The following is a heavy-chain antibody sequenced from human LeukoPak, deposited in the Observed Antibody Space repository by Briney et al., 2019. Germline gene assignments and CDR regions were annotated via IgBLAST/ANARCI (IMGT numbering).Heavy chain of an antibody. J-gene: IGHJ4*02. D-gene: IGHD6-13*01. Sequence: GGSLRLSCAASGFTFDDYAMHWVRQAPGKGLEWVSGISWNSGSIGYADPVKGRFTISRDNAKNSLYLQMNSLRAEDTALYYCAKAASQQLVREVDYWGQGTLVTVSS. CDR3: AKAASQQLVREVDY. CDR1: GFTFDDYA. V-gene: IGHV3-9*01. CDR2: ISWNSGSI.